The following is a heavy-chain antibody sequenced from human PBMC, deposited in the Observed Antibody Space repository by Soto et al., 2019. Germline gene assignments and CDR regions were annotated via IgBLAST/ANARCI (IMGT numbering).Heavy chain of an antibody. CDR1: GFTFSSYA. J-gene: IGHJ6*03. V-gene: IGHV3-23*01. CDR2: ISGSGGST. CDR3: AKATDPFYYYYYMDV. Sequence: GGSLRLSCAASGFTFSSYAMSWVRQAPGKGLEWVSAISGSGGSTYYADSVKGRFTISRDNSKNTLYLQMNSLRAEDTAVYYCAKATDPFYYYYYMDVWGKGTTVTVSS.